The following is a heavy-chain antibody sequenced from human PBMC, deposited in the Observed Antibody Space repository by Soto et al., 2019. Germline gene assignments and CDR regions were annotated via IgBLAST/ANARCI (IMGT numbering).Heavy chain of an antibody. V-gene: IGHV3-30-3*01. Sequence: LRLSCAASRFTFTSYAMHWVRQAPGKGLEWVAVISYDGSNKYYADSVKGRFTISRDNSKTTLYLQMNSLRVEDTAVYYCARDYYDRRGYADSSVHWGPGTLVTVSS. CDR1: RFTFTSYA. D-gene: IGHD3-22*01. J-gene: IGHJ4*01. CDR2: ISYDGSNK. CDR3: ARDYYDRRGYADSSVH.